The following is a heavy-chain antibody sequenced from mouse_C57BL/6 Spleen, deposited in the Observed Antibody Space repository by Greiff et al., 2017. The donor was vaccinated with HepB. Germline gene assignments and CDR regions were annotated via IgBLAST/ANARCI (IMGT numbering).Heavy chain of an antibody. Sequence: DVKLVESGGGLVKPGGSLKLSCAASGFTFSSYAMSWVRQTPEKRLEWVATISDGGSYTYYPDNVKGRFTISRDNAKNNLYLQMSHLKSEDTAMYYCARAGLRQGYFDVWGTGTTVTVSS. V-gene: IGHV5-4*03. J-gene: IGHJ1*03. CDR1: GFTFSSYA. CDR2: ISDGGSYT. CDR3: ARAGLRQGYFDV. D-gene: IGHD2-4*01.